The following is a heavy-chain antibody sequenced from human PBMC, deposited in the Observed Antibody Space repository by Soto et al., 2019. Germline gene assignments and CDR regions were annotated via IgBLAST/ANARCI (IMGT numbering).Heavy chain of an antibody. CDR2: ISGSGGST. CDR1: GFTFSSYA. D-gene: IGHD2-2*01. CDR3: AKEKVVVPAAHDDWFDP. V-gene: IGHV3-23*01. Sequence: EVQLLESGGGLVQPGGSLRLSCAASGFTFSSYAMSWVRQAPGKGLEWVSAISGSGGSTYYADSVKGRFTISRDNSKNTLYLQMNSLRSEDTAVYYCAKEKVVVPAAHDDWFDPWCQGTLVTVSS. J-gene: IGHJ5*02.